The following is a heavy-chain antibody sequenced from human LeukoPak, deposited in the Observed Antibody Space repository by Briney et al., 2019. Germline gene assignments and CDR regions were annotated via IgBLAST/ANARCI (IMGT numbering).Heavy chain of an antibody. CDR2: INSDGSST. CDR1: GFTFRHYG. J-gene: IGHJ5*02. Sequence: GGSLRLSCAASGFTFRHYGMTWVRQAPGKGLEWVSRINSDGSSTNYADSVKGRFTISRDNAKNTLYLQMNSLRAGDTAVYYCARDPMALDWFDPWGQGTLVTVSS. D-gene: IGHD3-10*01. V-gene: IGHV3-74*01. CDR3: ARDPMALDWFDP.